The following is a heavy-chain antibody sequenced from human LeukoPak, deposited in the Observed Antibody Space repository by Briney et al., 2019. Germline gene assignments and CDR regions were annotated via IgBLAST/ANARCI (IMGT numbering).Heavy chain of an antibody. V-gene: IGHV1-2*02. Sequence: ASVKVSCKTSGYTFTGYYIHWVRQAPGQGLEWMGWIAPNTGDTNYAQTLQGRVTMTRDTSISTAYMELSRLTSVDTAVYYCFGAVSFAVENWGQGTLVTVSS. CDR2: IAPNTGDT. CDR1: GYTFTGYY. J-gene: IGHJ4*02. D-gene: IGHD3-10*01. CDR3: FGAVSFAVEN.